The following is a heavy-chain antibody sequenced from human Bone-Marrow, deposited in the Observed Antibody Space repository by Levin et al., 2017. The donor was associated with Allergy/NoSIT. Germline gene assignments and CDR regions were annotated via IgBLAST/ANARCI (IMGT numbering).Heavy chain of an antibody. J-gene: IGHJ3*02. CDR3: ARDREAPSYCGGDCIDAFDI. V-gene: IGHV1-69*13. D-gene: IGHD2-21*01. Sequence: EASVKVSCKASGGTFSSYAISWVRQAPGQGLEWMGGIIPIFGTANYAQKFQGRVTITADESTSTAYMELSSLRSEDTAVYYCARDREAPSYCGGDCIDAFDIWGQGTMVTVSS. CDR1: GGTFSSYA. CDR2: IIPIFGTA.